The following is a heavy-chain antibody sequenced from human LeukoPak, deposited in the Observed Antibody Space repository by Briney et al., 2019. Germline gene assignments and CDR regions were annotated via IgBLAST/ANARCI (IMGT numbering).Heavy chain of an antibody. J-gene: IGHJ4*02. V-gene: IGHV1-18*01. CDR1: GYSFSIYG. Sequence: ASVKVSCKASGYSFSIYGITWARQAPGQGLEYLGWISASDGTTNYAQKVQDRVTMTTDTSTSTAYLELRSLRSEDTAVYYCARCGAAVTTHFSHWGQGTLVAVSS. CDR2: ISASDGTT. D-gene: IGHD4-17*01. CDR3: ARCGAAVTTHFSH.